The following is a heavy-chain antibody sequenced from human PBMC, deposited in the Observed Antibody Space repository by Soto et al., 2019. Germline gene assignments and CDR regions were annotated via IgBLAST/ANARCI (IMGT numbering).Heavy chain of an antibody. Sequence: GASVKVSCKASGYTFTSYGISWVRQAPGQGLEWMGWISAYNGNTNYAQKLQGRVTMTTDTSTSTAYMELRSLRSDDTAVYYCARGDIVVVPAAMGIDYWGQGTLVTVSS. CDR2: ISAYNGNT. CDR3: ARGDIVVVPAAMGIDY. J-gene: IGHJ4*02. V-gene: IGHV1-18*01. CDR1: GYTFTSYG. D-gene: IGHD2-2*01.